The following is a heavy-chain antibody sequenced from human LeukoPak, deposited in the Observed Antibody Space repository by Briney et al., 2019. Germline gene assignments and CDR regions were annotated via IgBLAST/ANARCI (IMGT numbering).Heavy chain of an antibody. CDR2: ISGSGGST. D-gene: IGHD3-10*01. CDR3: ASHVGFGELHVDY. J-gene: IGHJ4*02. CDR1: GFTFSSYA. Sequence: GRSLRLSCAASGFTFSSYAMHWVRQAPGKGLEWVSGISGSGGSTYYADSVKGRCTISRDNSRNTLYLQMNSLRAEDTAVYYCASHVGFGELHVDYWGQGTLVTVSS. V-gene: IGHV3-23*01.